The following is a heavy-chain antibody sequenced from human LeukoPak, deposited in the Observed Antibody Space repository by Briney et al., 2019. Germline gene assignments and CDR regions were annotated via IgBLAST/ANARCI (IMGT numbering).Heavy chain of an antibody. Sequence: SVKVSCKASGGTFSSYAISWVRQAPGQGLEWMGGIIPIFGTANYAQKFQGRVTITADESTSTAYMELSSLRSEDTAVYYCARDRKAPYYFDYWGQGTLVTVSS. CDR3: ARDRKAPYYFDY. CDR2: IIPIFGTA. CDR1: GGTFSSYA. J-gene: IGHJ4*02. V-gene: IGHV1-69*13.